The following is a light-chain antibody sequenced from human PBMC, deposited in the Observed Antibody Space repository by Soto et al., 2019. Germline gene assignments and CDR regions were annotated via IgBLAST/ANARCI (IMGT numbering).Light chain of an antibody. Sequence: QSALTQPASVSGSPGQSITISCTGNSSDVGSYNFVSWYQQHPGKAPKLMIYEGDKRPSGVSDRFSGSKSGNTASLTISGLQSEDEADYYCCSYAGSSTYVFGTGTKVTVL. CDR2: EGD. CDR1: SSDVGSYNF. V-gene: IGLV2-23*01. CDR3: CSYAGSSTYV. J-gene: IGLJ1*01.